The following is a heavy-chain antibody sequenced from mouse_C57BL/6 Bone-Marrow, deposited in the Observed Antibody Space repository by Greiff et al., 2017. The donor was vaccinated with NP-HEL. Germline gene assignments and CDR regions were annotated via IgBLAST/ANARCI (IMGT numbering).Heavy chain of an antibody. D-gene: IGHD2-3*01. CDR3: ARSDGYRYYFDY. J-gene: IGHJ2*01. V-gene: IGHV5-4*01. CDR1: GFTFSSYA. CDR2: ISDGGSYT. Sequence: VQLKESGGGLVKPGGSLKLSCAASGFTFSSYAMSWVRQTPEKRLEWVATISDGGSYTYYPDNVKGRFTISRDNAKNNLYLQMSHLKSEDTAMYYCARSDGYRYYFDYWGQGTTLTVSS.